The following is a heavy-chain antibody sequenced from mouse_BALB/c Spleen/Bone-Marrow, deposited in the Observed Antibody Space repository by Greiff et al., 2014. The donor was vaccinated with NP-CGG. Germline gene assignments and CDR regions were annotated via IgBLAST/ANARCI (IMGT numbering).Heavy chain of an antibody. CDR2: IYPGSGNT. CDR3: ARSRGYAWFAY. D-gene: IGHD2-2*01. J-gene: IGHJ3*01. CDR1: GHTFTDYY. V-gene: IGHV1-77*01. Sequence: VQLQQSGAELARPGASVKLSCKASGHTFTDYYINWVKQRTGQGLEWIGEIYPGSGNTYYNEKFKGKATLTADKSSSTAYMQLSSLTSEDSAVYFCARSRGYAWFAYWGQGTLVTVSA.